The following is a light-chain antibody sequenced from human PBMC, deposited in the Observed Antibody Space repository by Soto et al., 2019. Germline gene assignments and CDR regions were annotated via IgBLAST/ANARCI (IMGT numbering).Light chain of an antibody. V-gene: IGLV2-14*01. CDR1: SNDIGGYNY. CDR2: EVS. Sequence: QSVLTQPASVSGSPGQSITISCTGTSNDIGGYNYVSWYQHHPGKAPKLMICEVSNRPSGISNRFSGSKSGNTASLTISGLQAEDEADYYCSSYTSNGTLVFGTGTKLTVL. J-gene: IGLJ1*01. CDR3: SSYTSNGTLV.